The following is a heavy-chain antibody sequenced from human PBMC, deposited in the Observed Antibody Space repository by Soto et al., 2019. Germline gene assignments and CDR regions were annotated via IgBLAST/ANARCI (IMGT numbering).Heavy chain of an antibody. Sequence: GGSLRLSCAASGFTFSSYEMNWVRQAPGKGLEWVSYISSSGSTIYYADSVKGRFTISRDKAKNSLYLQMNSVRAEDTAVYYCARDFGIRSSRGYAFDIWGQGTMVTVSS. CDR2: ISSSGSTI. V-gene: IGHV3-48*03. CDR1: GFTFSSYE. D-gene: IGHD6-13*01. CDR3: ARDFGIRSSRGYAFDI. J-gene: IGHJ3*02.